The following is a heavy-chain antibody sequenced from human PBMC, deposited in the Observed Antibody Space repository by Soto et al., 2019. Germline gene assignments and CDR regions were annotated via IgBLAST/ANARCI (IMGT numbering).Heavy chain of an antibody. CDR2: IYRTGST. V-gene: IGHV4-4*02. J-gene: IGHJ4*02. D-gene: IGHD1-7*01. CDR1: GGSFTSNNW. Sequence: TSETLSLTCAVSGGSFTSNNWWTWVRQPPGQGLEWIGEIYRTGSTNYNPSLKSRVTISLDKSENQFSLKVTALTAADTAVYYCASRDPGTSVDYWGQGTLVTVSS. CDR3: ASRDPGTSVDY.